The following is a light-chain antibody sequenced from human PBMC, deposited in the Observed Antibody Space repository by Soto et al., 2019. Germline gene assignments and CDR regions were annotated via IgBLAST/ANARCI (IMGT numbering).Light chain of an antibody. CDR1: RGISSY. J-gene: IGKJ1*01. V-gene: IGKV1-9*01. CDR3: QQLNSYPWA. CDR2: SAS. Sequence: IQLTQSPSSLSASVGDRVTITCQASRGISSYLAWYQQKPGKAPKLLVYSASTLQSGVPSRFSGSGSGPDFTLTISSLQPEDSATYFCQQLNSYPWAFGQGTRVEVK.